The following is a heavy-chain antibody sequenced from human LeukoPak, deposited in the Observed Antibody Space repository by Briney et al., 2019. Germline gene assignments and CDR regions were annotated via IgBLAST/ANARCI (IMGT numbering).Heavy chain of an antibody. J-gene: IGHJ4*02. CDR2: ISYDGSNK. V-gene: IGHV3-30-3*01. CDR3: ARARASGRSGFDY. D-gene: IGHD2-15*01. CDR1: GFTFSSYA. Sequence: PGGSLRLSCAASGFTFSSYAMHWVRQAPGKGLEWVAVISYDGSNKYYADSVKGRFTISRDNSKNTLYLQMNSLRAEDTAVYYCARARASGRSGFDYWGQGTLVTVSS.